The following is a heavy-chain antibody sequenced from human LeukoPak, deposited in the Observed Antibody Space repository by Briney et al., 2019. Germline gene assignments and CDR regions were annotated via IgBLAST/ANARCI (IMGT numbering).Heavy chain of an antibody. CDR1: GGSFSGYY. D-gene: IGHD5-24*01. Sequence: PSETLSLTCTVSGGSFSGYYWSWMRQPPGKGLEWIGYVYYSGSTNYNPSLKSRVTISVDTSKNQFSLKLSSVTAADTAVYYCARATDLEMATTYFDYWGQGTLVTVSS. V-gene: IGHV4-59*01. J-gene: IGHJ4*02. CDR3: ARATDLEMATTYFDY. CDR2: VYYSGST.